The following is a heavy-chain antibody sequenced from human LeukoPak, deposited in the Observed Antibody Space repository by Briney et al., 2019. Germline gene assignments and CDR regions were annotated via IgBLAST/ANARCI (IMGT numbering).Heavy chain of an antibody. V-gene: IGHV3-64*02. CDR1: AFTFSSYA. J-gene: IGHJ4*02. CDR3: VYDSSGYYYLGY. D-gene: IGHD3-22*01. CDR2: ISSNGGTT. Sequence: GGSLRLSCAASAFTFSSYAMHWVRQAPGKGLEYVSTISSNGGTTYYTDSVKGRFTISRDNSKNTLYLQMNSLRAEDTAVYYCVYDSSGYYYLGYWGQGTLVTVSS.